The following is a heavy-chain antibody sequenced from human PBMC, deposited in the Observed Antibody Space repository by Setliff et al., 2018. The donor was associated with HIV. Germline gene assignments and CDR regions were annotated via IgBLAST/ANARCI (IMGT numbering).Heavy chain of an antibody. CDR2: INQDGTAT. D-gene: IGHD3-3*01. CDR1: GFTFSSYP. Sequence: PGGSLRLSCAVSGFTFSSYPMTWVRQAPGKGLEWVANINQDGTATFYVDSVQGRFAISRDNAQNSLYLQLNSLRAEDMGVYHCARHPYGVFDYWGQGTLVTVSS. J-gene: IGHJ4*02. V-gene: IGHV3-7*01. CDR3: ARHPYGVFDY.